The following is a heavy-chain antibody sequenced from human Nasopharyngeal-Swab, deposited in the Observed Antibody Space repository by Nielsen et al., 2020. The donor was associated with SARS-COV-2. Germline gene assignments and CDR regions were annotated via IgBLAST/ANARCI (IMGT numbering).Heavy chain of an antibody. D-gene: IGHD4-11*01. CDR2: IIPFFGTA. J-gene: IGHJ6*02. Sequence: SSVTVSCKASGGTFSSYAISWVRQDPGQGLEWMGGIIPFFGTANYAQKFQGSVTITADESTGTAYMELSSLRSEDTAVYYCARGPPLPTVTTFIATLRYYYYGMDVWGQGTTVTVSS. CDR1: GGTFSSYA. V-gene: IGHV1-69*13. CDR3: ARGPPLPTVTTFIATLRYYYYGMDV.